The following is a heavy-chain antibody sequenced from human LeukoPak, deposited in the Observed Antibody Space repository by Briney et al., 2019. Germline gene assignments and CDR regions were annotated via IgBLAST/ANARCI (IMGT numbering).Heavy chain of an antibody. D-gene: IGHD6-13*01. CDR2: INWNNITV. Sequence: GGSLRLSCAVSGFTFDYAMHWVRQAPGKGLEWVGSINWNNITVVYADSVKGRFTISRDNLKNSLYLRLNSLRAEDTAFYYCAKDSSGGVSSAGILDFWGPGTLVTVSP. J-gene: IGHJ4*02. V-gene: IGHV3-9*01. CDR3: AKDSSGGVSSAGILDF. CDR1: GFTFDYA.